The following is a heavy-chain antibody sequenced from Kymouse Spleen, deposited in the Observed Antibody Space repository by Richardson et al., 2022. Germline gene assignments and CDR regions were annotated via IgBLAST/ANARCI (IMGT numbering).Heavy chain of an antibody. Sequence: EVQLVESGGGLVQPGRSLRLSCAASGFTFDDYAMHWVRQAPGKGLEWVSGISWNSGSIGYADSVKGRFTISRDNAKNSLYLQMNSLRAEDTALYYCAKDLHCSSTSCYPYYYGMDVWGQGTTVTVSS. V-gene: IGHV3-9*01. CDR1: GFTFDDYA. CDR2: ISWNSGSI. D-gene: IGHD2-2*02. CDR3: AKDLHCSSTSCYPYYYGMDV. J-gene: IGHJ6*02.